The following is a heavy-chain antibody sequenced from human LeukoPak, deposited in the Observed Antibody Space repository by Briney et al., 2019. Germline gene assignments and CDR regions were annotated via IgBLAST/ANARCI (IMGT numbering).Heavy chain of an antibody. CDR1: GYTLTSYG. CDR2: ISTYNGNT. CDR3: ATWGKGYCSGGSCRWIDY. D-gene: IGHD2-15*01. J-gene: IGHJ4*02. Sequence: ASVKVSCKASGYTLTSYGISWVRQAPGQGLEWMGWISTYNGNTNYTQRLQDRVTMTTDTSTNTGYMELRSLRSDDTAVYYCATWGKGYCSGGSCRWIDYWGQGTLVTVSS. V-gene: IGHV1-18*01.